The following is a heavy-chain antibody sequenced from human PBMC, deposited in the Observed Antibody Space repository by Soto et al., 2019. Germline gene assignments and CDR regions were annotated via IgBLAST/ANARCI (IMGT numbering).Heavy chain of an antibody. J-gene: IGHJ5*02. Sequence: GGSLRLSCAASGFTVSSNYMSWVRQAPGKGLEWVSVIYSGGSTYYADSVKGRFTISRHNSKNTLYLQMNSLRAEDTAVYYCARELGYCSSTSCYDVPWFDPWGKGTLVTVSS. CDR3: ARELGYCSSTSCYDVPWFDP. CDR1: GFTVSSNY. D-gene: IGHD2-2*01. CDR2: IYSGGST. V-gene: IGHV3-53*04.